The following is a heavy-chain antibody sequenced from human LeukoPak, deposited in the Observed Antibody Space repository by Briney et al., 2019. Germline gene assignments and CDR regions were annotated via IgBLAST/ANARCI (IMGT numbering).Heavy chain of an antibody. CDR1: GFAFSSYA. CDR2: VSDSGSTT. V-gene: IGHV3-23*01. Sequence: GGSLRLSCAASGFAFSSYAMTWVRQAPGKGLEWISAVSDSGSTTYYVDSVKGRFTISRDNSKNTLYLQMNSLRAEDTAVYYCAKDRRPYYFDYWGQGTLVTVSS. J-gene: IGHJ4*02. D-gene: IGHD1-1*01. CDR3: AKDRRPYYFDY.